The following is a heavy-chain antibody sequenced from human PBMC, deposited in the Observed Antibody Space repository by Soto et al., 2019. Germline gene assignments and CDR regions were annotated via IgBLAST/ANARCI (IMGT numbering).Heavy chain of an antibody. V-gene: IGHV4-39*01. CDR1: GGSISSSSYY. Sequence: PSETLSLTCTVSGGSISSSSYYWGWTRQPPGKGLEWIGSIYYSGSTYYNPSLKSRVTISVDTSKNQFSLKLSSVTAADTAVYYCARRRRYLRYYFDYWCQGSLVTVAS. CDR2: IYYSGST. CDR3: ARRRRYLRYYFDY. J-gene: IGHJ4*02. D-gene: IGHD4-17*01.